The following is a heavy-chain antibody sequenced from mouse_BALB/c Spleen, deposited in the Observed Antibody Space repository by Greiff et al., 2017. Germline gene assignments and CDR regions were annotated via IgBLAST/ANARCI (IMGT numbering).Heavy chain of an antibody. D-gene: IGHD1-1*01. Sequence: EVKLMEPGGGLVQPGGSLKLSCAASGFTFSSYGMSWVRQTPDKRLELVATINSNGGSTYYPDSVKGRFTISRDNAKNTLYLQMSSLKSEDTAMYYCARGGYGSSLAYWGQGTLVTVSA. V-gene: IGHV5-6-3*01. CDR1: GFTFSSYG. J-gene: IGHJ3*01. CDR3: ARGGYGSSLAY. CDR2: INSNGGST.